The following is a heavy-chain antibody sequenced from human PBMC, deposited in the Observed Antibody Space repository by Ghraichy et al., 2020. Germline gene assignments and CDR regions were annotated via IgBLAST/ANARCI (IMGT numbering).Heavy chain of an antibody. J-gene: IGHJ4*02. D-gene: IGHD1-26*01. CDR3: AREGSLVGVITFFDY. CDR1: GFTFSSYS. CDR2: ISSSSSTI. V-gene: IGHV3-48*02. Sequence: GESLNISCAASGFTFSSYSMNWVRQAPGKGLEWVSYISSSSSTIYYADSVKGRFTISRDNAKNSLYLQMNSLRDEDTAVYYCAREGSLVGVITFFDYWGQGTLVTVSS.